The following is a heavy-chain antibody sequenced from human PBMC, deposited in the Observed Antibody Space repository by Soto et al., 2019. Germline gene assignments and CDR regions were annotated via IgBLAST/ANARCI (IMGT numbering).Heavy chain of an antibody. V-gene: IGHV3-30*18. CDR2: ISYDGSNK. Sequence: PGGSLRLSCAASGFTFSSYGMHWVRQAPGKGLEWVAVISYDGSNKYYADSVKGRFTISRDNSKNTLYLQMNSLRAEDTAVYYCAKDKEVVTLAGYFDYWGQGTLVTVSS. CDR1: GFTFSSYG. D-gene: IGHD2-21*02. J-gene: IGHJ4*02. CDR3: AKDKEVVTLAGYFDY.